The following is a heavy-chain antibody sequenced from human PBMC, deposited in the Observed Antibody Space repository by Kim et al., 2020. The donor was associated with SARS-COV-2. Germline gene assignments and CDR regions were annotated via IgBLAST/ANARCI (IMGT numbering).Heavy chain of an antibody. Sequence: GGSLRLSCEVSGFTFSNAWMSWVRQAPGKGLEWVGRIKSKSDGGTIDYVATVKGRFTISRDDSKNKFFLQMSSLKIEDTAVYYCTTPPASLRLGGPHHYYVGMNVWGQGTTVTVSS. D-gene: IGHD3-16*01. CDR2: IKSKSDGGTI. V-gene: IGHV3-15*01. CDR3: TTPPASLRLGGPHHYYVGMNV. CDR1: GFTFSNAW. J-gene: IGHJ6*02.